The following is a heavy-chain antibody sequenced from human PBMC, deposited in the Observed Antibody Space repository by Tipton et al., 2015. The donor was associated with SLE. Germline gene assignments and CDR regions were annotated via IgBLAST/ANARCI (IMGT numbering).Heavy chain of an antibody. CDR3: ARDKGIAAPRLPDAFDI. V-gene: IGHV3-7*01. J-gene: IGHJ3*02. CDR1: GFTFSSYW. D-gene: IGHD6-13*01. CDR2: IKQDGSEK. Sequence: SLRLSCAASGFTFSSYWMSWVRQAPGKGLEWVANIKQDGSEKYYVDSVKGRFTISRDNAKNSLYLQMNSLRAEDTAVYYCARDKGIAAPRLPDAFDIWGQGTMVTVSS.